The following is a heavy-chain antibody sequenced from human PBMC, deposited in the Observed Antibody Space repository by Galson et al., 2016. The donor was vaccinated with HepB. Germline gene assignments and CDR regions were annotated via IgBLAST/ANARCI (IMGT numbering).Heavy chain of an antibody. J-gene: IGHJ4*02. CDR3: ARENYDLWCGYYFGGFDY. V-gene: IGHV3-53*01. CDR1: GLSVSKNY. D-gene: IGHD3-3*01. Sequence: SLRLSCAASGLSVSKNYMSWVRQAPGKGLEWVSVIYSGGDTYYADSVKGRFTISRDNSKDTVYLQMNSLRAEDTAVYYCARENYDLWCGYYFGGFDYWGQGSLVTVSS. CDR2: IYSGGDT.